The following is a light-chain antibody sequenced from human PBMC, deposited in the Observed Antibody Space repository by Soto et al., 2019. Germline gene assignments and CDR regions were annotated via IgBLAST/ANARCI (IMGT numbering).Light chain of an antibody. CDR2: EVS. CDR3: SSYTTSSAVV. Sequence: QSALTQPASVSGSPGQSITISCTGTSSDVGSYNYFSWYQQHPGKVPKLMIYEVSNRPSEVSNRFSGSKSGNTASLTISGLQAEDEAYYYCSSYTTSSAVVFGGGTKLTVL. J-gene: IGLJ3*02. V-gene: IGLV2-14*01. CDR1: SSDVGSYNY.